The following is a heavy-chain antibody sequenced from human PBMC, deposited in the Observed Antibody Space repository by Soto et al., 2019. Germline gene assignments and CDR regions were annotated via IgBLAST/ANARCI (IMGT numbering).Heavy chain of an antibody. J-gene: IGHJ4*02. CDR2: IRTKAYGGTT. D-gene: IGHD1-26*01. Sequence: GGSLRLSCTASGFTFGDYAMSWVRQAPGKGLEWVGFIRTKAYGGTTEYAASVKGRFTISRDDSKRIAYLQMNSLKTEDTAVYYCPRDHYLGTYHPFDYWGQGTLVTLSS. CDR1: GFTFGDYA. CDR3: PRDHYLGTYHPFDY. V-gene: IGHV3-49*04.